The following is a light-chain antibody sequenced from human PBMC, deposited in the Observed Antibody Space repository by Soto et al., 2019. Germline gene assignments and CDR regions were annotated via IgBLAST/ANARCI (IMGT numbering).Light chain of an antibody. CDR2: WGS. CDR3: MQSTHWPPT. J-gene: IGKJ1*01. CDR1: QSLVHSNGNNF. V-gene: IGKV2-28*01. Sequence: DIVMTQSPLSLPVTPGEPASISCRSSQSLVHSNGNNFVDWYLQKPGQSPQLLIYWGSNRASGVPDRFSGSASVTDFTLTISRVEAEDVGVYYCMQSTHWPPTFGQGTKV.